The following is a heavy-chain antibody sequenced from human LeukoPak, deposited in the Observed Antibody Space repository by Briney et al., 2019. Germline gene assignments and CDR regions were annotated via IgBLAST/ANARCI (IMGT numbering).Heavy chain of an antibody. V-gene: IGHV1-3*01. J-gene: IGHJ4*02. CDR2: TNAGSGNT. CDR1: GYTFTSYP. CDR3: ARDPIGSRWPYYFDY. D-gene: IGHD6-13*01. Sequence: GASVKVSCKASGYTFTSYPMHWVRQAPGQRLEWMGWTNAGSGNTKYSQKFQARVTITRDTSASTAYMEVSSLRSEDTAVYYCARDPIGSRWPYYFDYWGQGTLVTVSS.